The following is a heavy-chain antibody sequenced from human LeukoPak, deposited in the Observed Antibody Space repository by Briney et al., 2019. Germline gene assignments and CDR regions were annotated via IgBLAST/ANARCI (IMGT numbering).Heavy chain of an antibody. CDR3: TTDVPSGAGDLFGY. Sequence: PGGSLRLSCAASGFAFKNAWMSWVRQAPGKGLEWVGHIKSKTSGETTEYAAPVKGRFTISRDDSTYTQYLQMNSLKTEDTAVYYCTTDVPSGAGDLFGYWGQGTLVTVSS. J-gene: IGHJ4*02. CDR2: IKSKTSGETT. V-gene: IGHV3-15*01. CDR1: GFAFKNAW. D-gene: IGHD3-10*01.